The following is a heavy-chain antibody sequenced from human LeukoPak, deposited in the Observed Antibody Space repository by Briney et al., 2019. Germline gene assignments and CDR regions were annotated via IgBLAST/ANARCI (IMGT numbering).Heavy chain of an antibody. CDR2: VYHSGST. J-gene: IGHJ4*02. CDR3: ARHTYNSGWYYFDY. V-gene: IGHV4-59*08. CDR1: GGSISTYY. D-gene: IGHD6-19*01. Sequence: SETLSLTCTISGGSISTYYWSWIRQPPGQGLEWIGYVYHSGSTNYNPSLKSRVTISVDTPKKQFSLRLSSVTVADTAVYYCARHTYNSGWYYFDYWGQGTLVTVSS.